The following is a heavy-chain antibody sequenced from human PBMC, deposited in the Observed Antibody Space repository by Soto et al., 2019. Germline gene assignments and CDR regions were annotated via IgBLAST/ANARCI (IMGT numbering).Heavy chain of an antibody. D-gene: IGHD1-26*01. CDR3: ARHSGSLAHHDY. CDR1: GGTFSSYA. Sequence: ASVKVSCKASGGTFSSYAISWVRQAPGQGLEWMGGIIPIFGTANYAQKFQGRVTITADESTSTAYMELSSLRSEDTAVYYCARHSGSLAHHDYWGQGTLVTVSS. J-gene: IGHJ4*02. CDR2: IIPIFGTA. V-gene: IGHV1-69*13.